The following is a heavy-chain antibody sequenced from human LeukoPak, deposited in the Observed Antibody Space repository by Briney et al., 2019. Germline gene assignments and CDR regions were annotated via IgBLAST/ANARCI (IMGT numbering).Heavy chain of an antibody. CDR2: IYYSGST. CDR3: AREKSGIAAAGSFDY. V-gene: IGHV4-59*01. Sequence: SETLSLTCTVSGGSISSYYWSWIRQPPGKGLEWIGCIYYSGSTNYNPSLKSRVTISVDTSKNQFSLKLSSVTAADTAVYYCAREKSGIAAAGSFDYWGQGTLVTVSS. J-gene: IGHJ4*02. D-gene: IGHD6-13*01. CDR1: GGSISSYY.